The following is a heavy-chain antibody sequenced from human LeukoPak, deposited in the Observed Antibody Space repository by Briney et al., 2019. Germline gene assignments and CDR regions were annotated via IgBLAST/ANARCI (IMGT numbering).Heavy chain of an antibody. D-gene: IGHD2-2*01. CDR1: GGSISSVNYY. CDR3: ARGGERYCSSTSCSLDY. CDR2: IYTSGST. V-gene: IGHV4-61*02. Sequence: SQTLSLTCTVSGGSISSVNYYWSWLRQPAGKGLERIGRIYTSGSTNYNPSLKSRVTILVDTSKNQFSLKLSSVTAADTAVYYCARGGERYCSSTSCSLDYWGQGTLVTVSS. J-gene: IGHJ4*02.